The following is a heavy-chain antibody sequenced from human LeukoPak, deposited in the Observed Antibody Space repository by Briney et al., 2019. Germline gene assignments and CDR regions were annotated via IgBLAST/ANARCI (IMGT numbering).Heavy chain of an antibody. Sequence: PGGSLRLSCAASGFTFSSYAMHWVRQAPGKGLEWVAIISYDGSNKYYADSVKGRFTISRDNSKNTLYLQMNSLRADDTAVYYCARGRSGSHHFDSWGQGTPVTVPS. V-gene: IGHV3-30*04. CDR1: GFTFSSYA. J-gene: IGHJ4*02. CDR2: ISYDGSNK. CDR3: ARGRSGSHHFDS. D-gene: IGHD3-10*01.